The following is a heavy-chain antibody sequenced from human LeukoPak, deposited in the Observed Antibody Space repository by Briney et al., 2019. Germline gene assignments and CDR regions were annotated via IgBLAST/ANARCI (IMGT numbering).Heavy chain of an antibody. CDR1: GFTFSGYW. V-gene: IGHV3-7*01. J-gene: IGHJ4*02. D-gene: IGHD3-22*01. Sequence: GGSLRLSCPASGFTFSGYWMSWVRQAPGKGLEWVANINLDGSVRHYVDSARGRFTISRDNAKNSLYLQMNSLRAEDTALYYCATSDDSSGSDWGQGTLVTVSS. CDR2: INLDGSVR. CDR3: ATSDDSSGSD.